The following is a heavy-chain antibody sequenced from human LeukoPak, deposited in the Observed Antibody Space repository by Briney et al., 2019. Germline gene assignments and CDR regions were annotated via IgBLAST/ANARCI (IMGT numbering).Heavy chain of an antibody. J-gene: IGHJ4*02. Sequence: SETLSLTCAVSGGSISSSNWWSWVRQPPGKGLEWIGEIYHSGSTNYNPSLKSRVTISVDKSKSQFSLKLSSVTAADTAVYYCAREGYGDYVGYFDYWGQGTLVTVSS. D-gene: IGHD4-17*01. CDR3: AREGYGDYVGYFDY. CDR2: IYHSGST. V-gene: IGHV4-4*02. CDR1: GGSISSSNW.